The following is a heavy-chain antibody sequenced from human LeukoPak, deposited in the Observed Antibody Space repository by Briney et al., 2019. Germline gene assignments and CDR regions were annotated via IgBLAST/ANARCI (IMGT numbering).Heavy chain of an antibody. CDR3: AKDLGVRYFDWLIPGSDY. J-gene: IGHJ4*02. Sequence: GRSLRLSCAASGSTFSSYGMHWVRQAPGKGLEWVAVISYDGSNKYYADSVKGRFTISRDNSKNTLYLQMNSLRAEDTAVYYCAKDLGVRYFDWLIPGSDYWGQGTLVTVSS. V-gene: IGHV3-30*18. D-gene: IGHD3-9*01. CDR2: ISYDGSNK. CDR1: GSTFSSYG.